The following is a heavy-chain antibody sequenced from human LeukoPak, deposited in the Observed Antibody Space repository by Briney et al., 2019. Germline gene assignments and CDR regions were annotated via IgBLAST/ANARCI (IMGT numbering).Heavy chain of an antibody. CDR3: AKDRMAIFGVVIPYYFDY. CDR2: IRYDGSNK. CDR1: GFTFSSYG. D-gene: IGHD3-3*01. V-gene: IGHV3-30*02. Sequence: SGGSLRLSCAASGFTFSSYGMHWVRQAPGKGLEWVAFIRYDGSNKYYADSVKGRFTISRDNSKNTLYLQMNSLRAEDTAVYYCAKDRMAIFGVVIPYYFDYWGQGTLVTVSS. J-gene: IGHJ4*02.